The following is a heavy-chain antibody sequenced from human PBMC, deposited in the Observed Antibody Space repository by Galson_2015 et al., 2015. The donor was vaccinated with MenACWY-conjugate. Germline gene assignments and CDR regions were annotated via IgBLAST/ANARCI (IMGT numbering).Heavy chain of an antibody. V-gene: IGHV1-3*01. CDR2: IRGGDGDT. J-gene: IGHJ4*02. D-gene: IGHD2-2*01. CDR1: GYTFTNYA. CDR3: ARDPGYQLLYY. Sequence: SVKVSCKASGYTFTNYAIYWLRQAPGQRLEWMGWIRGGDGDTKYSQNFQGRVTIARDTSATTAYMELSGLRSEDTAVYYCARDPGYQLLYYWGQGTLVTVSS.